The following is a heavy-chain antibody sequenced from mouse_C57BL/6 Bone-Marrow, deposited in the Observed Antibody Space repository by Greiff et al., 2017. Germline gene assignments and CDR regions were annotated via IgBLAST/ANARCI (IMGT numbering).Heavy chain of an antibody. Sequence: EVQVVESGGDLVKPGGSLKLSCAASGFTFSSYGMSWVRQTPDKRLEWVATISSCGSYTYYPDSVKGRFTISRDNAKNTLYLQMSSLKSEDTAMYYCARPRGGLDYAMDYWGQGTSVTVSS. J-gene: IGHJ4*01. CDR3: ARPRGGLDYAMDY. CDR1: GFTFSSYG. V-gene: IGHV5-6*01. D-gene: IGHD2-4*01. CDR2: ISSCGSYT.